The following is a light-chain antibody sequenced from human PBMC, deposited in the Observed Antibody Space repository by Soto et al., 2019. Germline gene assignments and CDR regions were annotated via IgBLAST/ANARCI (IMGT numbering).Light chain of an antibody. CDR1: QSIRTF. CDR3: QQSYNTPQT. CDR2: AAI. V-gene: IGKV1-39*01. Sequence: GDRVTVTCRASQSIRTFLNWFQQRPGKAPNLLIYAAINMQSGVPSRFSGNGSGTDFALTISSLQPEDFATYYCQQSYNTPQTFGQGTKVDIK. J-gene: IGKJ1*01.